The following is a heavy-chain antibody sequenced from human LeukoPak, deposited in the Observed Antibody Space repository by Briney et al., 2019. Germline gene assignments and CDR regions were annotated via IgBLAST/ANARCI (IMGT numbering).Heavy chain of an antibody. D-gene: IGHD5-18*01. V-gene: IGHV3-30*18. CDR1: GFTFSSYG. CDR2: ISYDGSNK. Sequence: GGSLRLSCAASGFTFSSYGMHWVRQAPGKGLEWVAVISYDGSNKYYADSVKGRFTISRDNSKNTLYLQMNSLRAEDTAVYYCANMVDTAVSTTFDYWGQGTLVTVSS. CDR3: ANMVDTAVSTTFDY. J-gene: IGHJ4*02.